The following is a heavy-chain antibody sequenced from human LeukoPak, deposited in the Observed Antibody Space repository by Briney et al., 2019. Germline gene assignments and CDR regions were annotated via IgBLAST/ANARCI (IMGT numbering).Heavy chain of an antibody. CDR3: ARRMGRRFGERYYYYHYMDV. V-gene: IGHV4-61*02. Sequence: SQTLSLTCTVSGGSISSGSYYWSWIRQPAGKGLEWIGRIYASGSTNYNPSLKSRVTISVDTSKNQFSLKVSSVTAADTAVYYCARRMGRRFGERYYYYHYMDVWGKGTTVTISS. CDR2: IYASGST. D-gene: IGHD3-10*01. J-gene: IGHJ6*03. CDR1: GGSISSGSYY.